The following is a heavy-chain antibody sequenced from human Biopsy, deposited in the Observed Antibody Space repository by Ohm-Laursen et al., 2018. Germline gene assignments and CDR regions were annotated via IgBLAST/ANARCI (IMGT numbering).Heavy chain of an antibody. CDR3: ARGEVTFGELIVSLNS. CDR2: IRPLNGDT. V-gene: IGHV1-18*01. J-gene: IGHJ4*02. D-gene: IGHD3-16*02. CDR1: GYNFISYS. Sequence: ASVKVSCNTSGYNFISYSINWVRQAPGQGLEWMGWIRPLNGDTKYGQKFQDRVTMTTDTSTSTVYMELTSLRSDDTAVYYCARGEVTFGELIVSLNSWGQGTLVTVSS.